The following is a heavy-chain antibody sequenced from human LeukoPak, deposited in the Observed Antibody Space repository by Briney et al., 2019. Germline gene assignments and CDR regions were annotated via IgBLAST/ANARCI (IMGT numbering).Heavy chain of an antibody. CDR1: GGSFSGHY. Sequence: SETLSLTCAVYGGSFSGHYWSWIRQPPGKGLEWIGEINHSGSTNYNPSLKSRVTISVDTSKNQFSLKLSSVTAADTAVYYCARAAGTGDDYWGQGTLVTVSS. CDR3: ARAAGTGDDY. CDR2: INHSGST. D-gene: IGHD6-13*01. V-gene: IGHV4-34*01. J-gene: IGHJ4*02.